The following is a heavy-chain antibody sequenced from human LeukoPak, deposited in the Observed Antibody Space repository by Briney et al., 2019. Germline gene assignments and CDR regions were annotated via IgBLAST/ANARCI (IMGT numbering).Heavy chain of an antibody. CDR1: GFTFSSYA. D-gene: IGHD2-2*01. CDR3: ARDAEVVPAATFGAFDI. V-gene: IGHV3-30*01. J-gene: IGHJ3*02. CDR2: ISYDGSNK. Sequence: GGSLRLSCAASGFTFSSYAMHWVRQAPGKGLEWVAVISYDGSNKYYADSVKGRFTISRDNSKNTLYPQMNSLRAEDTAVYYCARDAEVVPAATFGAFDIWGQGTMVTVSS.